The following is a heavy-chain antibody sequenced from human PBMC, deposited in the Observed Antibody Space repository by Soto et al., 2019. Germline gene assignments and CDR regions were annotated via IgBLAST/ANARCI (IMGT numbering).Heavy chain of an antibody. CDR2: IFWDGDK. CDR3: PASRLQHDYFWSGYYTLDV. D-gene: IGHD3-3*01. CDR1: GFSLSTSGVG. Sequence: QITLKESGPALVKPTQTLTLTCTFSGFSLSTSGVGVGWIRQPPGKALEWLALIFWDGDKLYSPSLKTRLTKTKQTSTNNVVITMTKMDPVDTATYYRPASRLQHDYFWSGYYTLDVWGQGTGVTVSS. V-gene: IGHV2-5*02. J-gene: IGHJ6*02.